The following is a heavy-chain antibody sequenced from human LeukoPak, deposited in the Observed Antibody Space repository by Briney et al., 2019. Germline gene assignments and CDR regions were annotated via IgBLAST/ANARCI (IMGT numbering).Heavy chain of an antibody. CDR1: GYRFTSYW. J-gene: IGHJ4*02. CDR3: ARLGVTYYYDSSGFFGYYFDY. Sequence: GESLKISCKGTGYRFTSYWIVWVRQMPGKGLEWMGIIYPGDSDTRYSPSFQGQVTISADKSISTAYLQWSSLKASDTAMYYCARLGVTYYYDSSGFFGYYFDYWGQGTLVTVSS. D-gene: IGHD3-22*01. V-gene: IGHV5-51*01. CDR2: IYPGDSDT.